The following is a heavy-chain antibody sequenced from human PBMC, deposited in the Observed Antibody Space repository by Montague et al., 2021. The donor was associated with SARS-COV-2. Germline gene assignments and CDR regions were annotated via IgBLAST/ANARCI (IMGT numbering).Heavy chain of an antibody. Sequence: SETLSLTCAVYGGSFSGYCWSWIRQSPGKGLEWIGEVNHSGDTNYNPPLKCRVTISVDTSKKQFSLNLSSVTAADTAVFYCVRGRSGYFNPLDYWGQGTLVTVSS. CDR2: VNHSGDT. J-gene: IGHJ4*02. CDR3: VRGRSGYFNPLDY. V-gene: IGHV4-34*01. CDR1: GGSFSGYC. D-gene: IGHD3-3*01.